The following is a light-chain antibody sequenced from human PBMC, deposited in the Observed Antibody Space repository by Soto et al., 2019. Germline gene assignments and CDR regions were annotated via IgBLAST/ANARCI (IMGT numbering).Light chain of an antibody. J-gene: IGLJ3*02. V-gene: IGLV1-47*02. CDR2: SNT. CDR1: SSNIATNY. CDR3: ASWDDSLFGGV. Sequence: QSALSQPPSVSGTPGQGVTISCSGGSSNIATNYVYWYQLLPGTAPNLVIFSNTIRPPRVPDRFSGSKSGTSASLVISGLRSEDEADYFCASWDDSLFGGVFGGGTQLTVL.